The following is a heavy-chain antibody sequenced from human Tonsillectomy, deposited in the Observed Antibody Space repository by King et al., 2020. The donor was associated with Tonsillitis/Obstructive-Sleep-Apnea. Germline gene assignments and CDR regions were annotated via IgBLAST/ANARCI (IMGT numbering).Heavy chain of an antibody. CDR1: GGSISSYY. CDR3: ARGCGDYDFWSGYLDWFDP. D-gene: IGHD3-3*01. V-gene: IGHV4-59*01. Sequence: VQLQESGPGLVKPSETLSLTCTVSGGSISSYYWSWIRPPPGKGLEWIGYIYYSGSTNYNPSLKSRVTISVDTSKNQFSLKLSSVTAADTAVYYCARGCGDYDFWSGYLDWFDPWGQGTLVTVSS. J-gene: IGHJ5*02. CDR2: IYYSGST.